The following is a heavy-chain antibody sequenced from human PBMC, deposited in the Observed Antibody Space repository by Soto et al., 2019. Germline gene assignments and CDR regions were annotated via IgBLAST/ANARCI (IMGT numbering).Heavy chain of an antibody. CDR3: TRRRRVGASDAFDI. V-gene: IGHV3-73*02. Sequence: EVQLVESGGGLVQPGGSLKLSCAASGFTFSGSAMHWVRQASGKGLEWVGRIRSKANSYATAYAASVKGRFTISRDDSKNTAYLQMNSLKTEDTAVYYCTRRRRVGASDAFDIWGQGTMVTVSS. CDR2: IRSKANSYAT. CDR1: GFTFSGSA. D-gene: IGHD1-26*01. J-gene: IGHJ3*02.